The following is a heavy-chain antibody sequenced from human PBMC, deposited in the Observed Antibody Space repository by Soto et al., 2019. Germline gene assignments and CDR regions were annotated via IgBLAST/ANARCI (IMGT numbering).Heavy chain of an antibody. CDR2: IWYDGRNE. V-gene: IGHV3-33*01. J-gene: IGHJ5*02. CDR3: ARGSGYILDP. D-gene: IGHD5-18*01. Sequence: QVQLVESGGGVVQPGRSLRLSCAASGFIFSDYGMHWVRQAPGKGLEWVAVIWYDGRNEYHADSVKGRFTIFRDNSKNTLYLQMNSLRAEDTALYNCARGSGYILDPWGQGTLVTVAS. CDR1: GFIFSDYG.